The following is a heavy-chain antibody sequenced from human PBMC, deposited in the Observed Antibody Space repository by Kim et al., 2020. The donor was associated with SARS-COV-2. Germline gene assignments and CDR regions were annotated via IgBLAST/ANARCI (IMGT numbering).Heavy chain of an antibody. CDR1: GGSISSGGYS. V-gene: IGHV4-30-2*01. J-gene: IGHJ4*02. D-gene: IGHD3-3*01. Sequence: SETLSLTCAVSGGSISSGGYSWSWIRQPPGKGLEWIGYIYHSGSTYYNPSLKSRVTISVDRSKNQFSLKLSSVTAADTAVYYCARGQQRFLEWQPKEYYFDYWGQGTLVTVSS. CDR2: IYHSGST. CDR3: ARGQQRFLEWQPKEYYFDY.